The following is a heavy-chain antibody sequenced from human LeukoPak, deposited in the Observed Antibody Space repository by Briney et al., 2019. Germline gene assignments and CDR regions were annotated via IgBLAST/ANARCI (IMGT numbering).Heavy chain of an antibody. CDR2: ISSSGSPI. J-gene: IGHJ4*02. CDR1: GFTFSDYY. D-gene: IGHD3-16*02. Sequence: NPGGSLRLSCATSGFTFSDYYMSWIRQAPGKGLEWVSYISSSGSPIYYADSVKGRFTISRDNAKNSLFLQMNSLRAEDTAVYYCARGSFLITFGGFIGWGQGTLVTVSS. CDR3: ARGSFLITFGGFIG. V-gene: IGHV3-11*04.